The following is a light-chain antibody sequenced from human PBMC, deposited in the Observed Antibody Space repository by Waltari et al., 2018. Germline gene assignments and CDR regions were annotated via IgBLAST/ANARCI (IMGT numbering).Light chain of an antibody. Sequence: VLTPSPGTLPLSPGERATLSCRASQSLTKKYLAWYQQKPGQAPRLLIYGASSRAAGIPDRFSGSGSGTDFTLTINRLEPEDFAVYYCQQYGSSVMYTFGQGTKLEIK. J-gene: IGKJ2*01. CDR1: QSLTKKY. V-gene: IGKV3-20*01. CDR2: GAS. CDR3: QQYGSSVMYT.